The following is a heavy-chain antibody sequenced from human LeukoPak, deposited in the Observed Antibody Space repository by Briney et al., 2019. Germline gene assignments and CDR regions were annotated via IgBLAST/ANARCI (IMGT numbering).Heavy chain of an antibody. J-gene: IGHJ6*04. D-gene: IGHD3-3*01. CDR3: ATPIFGVAPDV. CDR1: GYSISSGYY. CDR2: IYHSGST. Sequence: SETLSLTCAVSGYSISSGYYWGWIRQPPGKGLEWIGSIYHSGSTYYNPFLKSRVTISVDTSKNQFSLKLSSVTAADTAVYYCATPIFGVAPDVWGKGTTVTVSS. V-gene: IGHV4-38-2*01.